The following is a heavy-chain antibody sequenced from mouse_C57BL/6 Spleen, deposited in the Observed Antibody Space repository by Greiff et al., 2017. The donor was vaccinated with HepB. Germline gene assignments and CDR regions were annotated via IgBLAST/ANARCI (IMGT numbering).Heavy chain of an antibody. CDR3: ARRDYYGSILDY. J-gene: IGHJ2*01. V-gene: IGHV1-82*01. CDR2: IYPGDGDT. Sequence: VKLQESGPELVKPGASVKISCKASGYAFSSSWMNWVKQRPGKGLEWIGRIYPGDGDTNYNGKFKGKATLTADKSSSTAYMQLSSLTSEDSAVYFCARRDYYGSILDYWGQGTTLTVSS. D-gene: IGHD1-1*01. CDR1: GYAFSSSW.